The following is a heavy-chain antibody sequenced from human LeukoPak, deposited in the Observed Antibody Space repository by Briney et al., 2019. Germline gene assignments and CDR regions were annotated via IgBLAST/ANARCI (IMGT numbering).Heavy chain of an antibody. CDR1: GGTFSSYA. D-gene: IGHD2-2*01. J-gene: IGHJ4*02. CDR2: INPNSGGT. Sequence: ASVKVSCKASGGTFSSYAISWVRQAPGQGLEWMGWINPNSGGTNYAQKFQGRVTMTRDTSISTAYMELSRLRSDDTAVYYCARDVEYRDIVVVPAAVDYWGQGTLVTVSS. CDR3: ARDVEYRDIVVVPAAVDY. V-gene: IGHV1-2*02.